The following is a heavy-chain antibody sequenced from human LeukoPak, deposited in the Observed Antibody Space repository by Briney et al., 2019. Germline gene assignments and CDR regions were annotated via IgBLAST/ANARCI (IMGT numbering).Heavy chain of an antibody. D-gene: IGHD2-2*01. CDR3: ASLWPYQLSAFDI. Sequence: SETLSLTCNVSGGSISSRSYYWGWLRQPPGKGLEWLGSIYYSGSTNYNPPLKSRVTISVDTSNNQYSLKLSSVTAADTAVYYCASLWPYQLSAFDIWGQGTMVTVSS. CDR2: IYYSGST. J-gene: IGHJ3*02. V-gene: IGHV4-39*07. CDR1: GGSISSRSYY.